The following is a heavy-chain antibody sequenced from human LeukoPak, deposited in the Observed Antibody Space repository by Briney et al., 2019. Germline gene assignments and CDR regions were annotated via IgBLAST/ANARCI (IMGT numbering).Heavy chain of an antibody. Sequence: ASVKVSCKVSGYTFTDYYMHWVQQAPGKGLEWMGLVDPEDGETIYAEKFQGRVTITADTSTDTAYMELSSLRSEDTAVYYCAREPRLMATIGPFDYWGQGTLVTVSS. V-gene: IGHV1-69-2*01. CDR3: AREPRLMATIGPFDY. CDR1: GYTFTDYY. J-gene: IGHJ4*02. CDR2: VDPEDGET. D-gene: IGHD5-24*01.